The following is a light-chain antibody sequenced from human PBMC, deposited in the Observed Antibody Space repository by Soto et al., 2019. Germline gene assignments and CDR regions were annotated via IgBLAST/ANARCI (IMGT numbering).Light chain of an antibody. Sequence: DIVMTQSPLSLPVTPGEPASISCRSSQSLLHSNGYNYLDWYLQKPGQSPQLLIYLGSNRASGVPDRFSGSGSGTDFTLKISRVEAEDVGLYYCMQTLQTPLTFGGGTKVDIK. CDR3: MQTLQTPLT. J-gene: IGKJ4*01. CDR2: LGS. CDR1: QSLLHSNGYNY. V-gene: IGKV2-28*01.